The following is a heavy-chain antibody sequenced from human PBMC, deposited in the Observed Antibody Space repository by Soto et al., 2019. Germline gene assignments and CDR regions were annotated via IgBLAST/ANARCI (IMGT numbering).Heavy chain of an antibody. J-gene: IGHJ6*02. V-gene: IGHV4-30-4*01. Sequence: SETLSLTCTVSGGSISSGDYYWSWIRQPPGRGLEWIGYIYYSGSTYYNPSLKSRVTISVDTSKNQFSLKLSSVTAADTAVYYCARDATYYDSSGYYYSPPDYYYGMDVWGQGTTVTVSS. CDR1: GGSISSGDYY. CDR3: ARDATYYDSSGYYYSPPDYYYGMDV. D-gene: IGHD3-22*01. CDR2: IYYSGST.